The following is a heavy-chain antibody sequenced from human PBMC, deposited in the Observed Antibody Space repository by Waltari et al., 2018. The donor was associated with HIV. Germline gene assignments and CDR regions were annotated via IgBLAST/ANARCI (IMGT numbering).Heavy chain of an antibody. CDR3: AKDTGIFYAYGMDV. D-gene: IGHD2-8*01. CDR2: ISWNSGKI. CDR1: GFKFGNYA. V-gene: IGHV3-9*01. J-gene: IGHJ6*02. Sequence: EAQLVESGGGSLQPGRSLRLSCAASGFKFGNYALNWVRQAPGKAVGWGSGISWNSGKIEYADSVQGRFTISRDNGKDSMYLQMNSLRSEDTGLYYCAKDTGIFYAYGMDVWGQGTAVTVSS.